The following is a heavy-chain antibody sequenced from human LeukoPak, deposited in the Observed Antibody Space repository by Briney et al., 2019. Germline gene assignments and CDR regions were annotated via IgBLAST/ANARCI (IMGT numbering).Heavy chain of an antibody. V-gene: IGHV1-69*13. CDR1: GGTFISYA. J-gene: IGHJ4*02. CDR2: IIPIFGTA. D-gene: IGHD4/OR15-4a*01. CDR3: ARDGGIGATGDY. Sequence: SVKVSCKASGGTFISYAISWVRQAPGQGLEWMGGIIPIFGTANYAQKFQGRVTITADESTSTAYMELRSLRSDDTAVYYCARDGGIGATGDYWGQGTLVTVSS.